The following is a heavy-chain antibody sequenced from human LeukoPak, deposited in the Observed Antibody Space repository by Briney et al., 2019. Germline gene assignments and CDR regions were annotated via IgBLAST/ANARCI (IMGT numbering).Heavy chain of an antibody. V-gene: IGHV3-7*01. CDR1: GFTFSTYW. Sequence: GGSLRLSCAASGFTFSTYWMAWVRQAPGKGLEGVANIKGDGSARHQADSVKGRFTISRDNAQNSVYLQMSSLRGEDTAVYYCARDVGGSLDYWGQGTLVTVSS. D-gene: IGHD1-26*01. J-gene: IGHJ4*02. CDR2: IKGDGSAR. CDR3: ARDVGGSLDY.